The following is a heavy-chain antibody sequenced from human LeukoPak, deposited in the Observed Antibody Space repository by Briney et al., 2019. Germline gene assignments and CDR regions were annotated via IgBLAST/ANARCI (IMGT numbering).Heavy chain of an antibody. CDR1: GGSISSSSYF. Sequence: SETLSLTCTVSGGSISSSSYFWGWIRQPPGKGLEWIVSIYYSGSTYYNPSLKSRVTMSVDRSKNQFSLNLRSVTAADTAVYYCARHRGIAVAAVDYWGQGTLVTVSS. V-gene: IGHV4-39*01. D-gene: IGHD6-19*01. CDR2: IYYSGST. CDR3: ARHRGIAVAAVDY. J-gene: IGHJ4*02.